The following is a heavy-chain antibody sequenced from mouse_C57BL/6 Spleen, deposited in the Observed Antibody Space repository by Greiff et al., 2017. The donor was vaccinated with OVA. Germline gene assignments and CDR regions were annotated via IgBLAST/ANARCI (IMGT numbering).Heavy chain of an antibody. CDR3: HPNYYGSSGAMDY. CDR1: GYTFTSYW. V-gene: IGHV1-50*01. Sequence: QVQLQQPGAELVKPGASVKLSCKASGYTFTSYWMQWVKQRPGQGLEWIGEIDPSDSYTNYNQKFKGKATLTVDTSSSTAYMQLSSLTSEDSAVYYCHPNYYGSSGAMDYWGQGTSVTVSS. D-gene: IGHD1-1*01. J-gene: IGHJ4*01. CDR2: IDPSDSYT.